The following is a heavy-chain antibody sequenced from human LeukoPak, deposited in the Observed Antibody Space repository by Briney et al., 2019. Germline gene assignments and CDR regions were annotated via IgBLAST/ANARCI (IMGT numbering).Heavy chain of an antibody. J-gene: IGHJ4*02. D-gene: IGHD3-3*01. CDR3: ATIVNDFWSGYFNLDY. Sequence: GASVKVSCKVSGYTLTELSMHWVRQAPGKGLEWMGGFDPEDGETIYAQKFQGRVTMTEDTSTDTAYMELSSLRSEDTAVYYCATIVNDFWSGYFNLDYWGQGTLVTVSS. CDR2: FDPEDGET. CDR1: GYTLTELS. V-gene: IGHV1-24*01.